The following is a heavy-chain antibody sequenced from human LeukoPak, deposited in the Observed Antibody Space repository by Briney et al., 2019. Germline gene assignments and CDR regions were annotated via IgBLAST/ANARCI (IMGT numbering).Heavy chain of an antibody. V-gene: IGHV1-18*01. D-gene: IGHD2-15*01. CDR1: GYTFTQYG. CDR2: ISAYNGNT. J-gene: IGHJ4*02. CDR3: ARRSSPHSHASCTAGNCYYYYFDY. Sequence: ASVNVSRKSSGYTFTQYGIRWVRQAPGQGLEWMGWISAYNGNTNYAQNVQGRVTMTTDTSTSTAYMELRSLRSDHTAVYYGARRSSPHSHASCTAGNCYYYYFDYWGQGTPVTVSS.